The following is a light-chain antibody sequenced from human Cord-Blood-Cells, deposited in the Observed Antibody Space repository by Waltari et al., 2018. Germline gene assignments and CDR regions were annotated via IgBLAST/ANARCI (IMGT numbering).Light chain of an antibody. CDR1: SSDVGGYNY. Sequence: QSALTQPASVSGSPGQSITLSCPGTSSDVGGYNYVSWYQQHPGKAPKLMIYDASKRPSGVSTRFSGSKSGNTASLTISGLQAEDEADYYCSSYTSSSTWVFGGGTKLTVL. J-gene: IGLJ3*02. CDR3: SSYTSSSTWV. V-gene: IGLV2-14*01. CDR2: DAS.